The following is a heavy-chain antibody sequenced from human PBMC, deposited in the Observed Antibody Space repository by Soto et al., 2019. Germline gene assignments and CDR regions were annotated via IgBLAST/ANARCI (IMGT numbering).Heavy chain of an antibody. Sequence: ASVKVSCKASGYTFTSYAMHWVRQAPGQRLEWMGWINAGNGNTKYSQKFQGRVTITRDTSASTAYMELSSLRTEDTAVYYCARDVRKLRFFDYWGQGTPVTVSS. J-gene: IGHJ4*02. CDR2: INAGNGNT. V-gene: IGHV1-3*01. D-gene: IGHD3-3*01. CDR3: ARDVRKLRFFDY. CDR1: GYTFTSYA.